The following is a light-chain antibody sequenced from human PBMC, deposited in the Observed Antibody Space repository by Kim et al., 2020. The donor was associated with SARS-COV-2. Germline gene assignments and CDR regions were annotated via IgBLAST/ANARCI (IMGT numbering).Light chain of an antibody. CDR3: QQYGNSPHT. V-gene: IGKV3-20*01. CDR1: QSVSSSY. CDR2: GAS. J-gene: IGKJ1*01. Sequence: SPGERATLSCRASQSVSSSYLAWYLQKPGQAPRLLIYGASSRATGVPDRFSGSGSGTDFTLTITRLEPEDFAVYYCQQYGNSPHTFGQGTKVEIK.